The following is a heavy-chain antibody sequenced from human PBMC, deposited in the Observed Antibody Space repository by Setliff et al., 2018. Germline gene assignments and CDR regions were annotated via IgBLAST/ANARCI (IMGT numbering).Heavy chain of an antibody. CDR1: GASISSYY. D-gene: IGHD1-26*01. CDR2: IYYSGTT. J-gene: IGHJ6*03. V-gene: IGHV4-59*01. CDR3: ARVRYSGSYGYYYYYMDV. Sequence: KTSETLSLTCSVSGASISSYYWTWIRQPPGKGLEWIGYIYYSGTTNYNPSLKSRVTMSIDTSKNQFSLNLSSVTAADTAVYFCARVRYSGSYGYYYYYMDVWGKGTTVTVSS.